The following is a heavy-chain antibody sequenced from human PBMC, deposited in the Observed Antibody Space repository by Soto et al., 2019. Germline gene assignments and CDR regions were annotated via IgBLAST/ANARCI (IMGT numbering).Heavy chain of an antibody. CDR2: IYYSGST. CDR1: GRSISSSSYY. V-gene: IGHV4-39*01. CDR3: ARIVVVVVATPEYYYMYV. Sequence: PSETLSLTCTVSGRSISSSSYYWRWIRQPPGKGLEWIGSIYYSGSTYYNPSLKSRVTISVDTSKNQFSLKLSSVTAADTAVYYCARIVVVVVATPEYYYMYVLCIGDTLTISS. D-gene: IGHD2-15*01. J-gene: IGHJ6*03.